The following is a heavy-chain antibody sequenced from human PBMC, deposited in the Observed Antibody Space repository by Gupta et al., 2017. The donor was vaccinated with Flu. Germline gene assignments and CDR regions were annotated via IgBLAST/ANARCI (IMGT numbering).Heavy chain of an antibody. D-gene: IGHD2-15*01. J-gene: IGHJ6*02. CDR2: IIPIFGTA. CDR1: GGTFSSYD. CDR3: ASPSYCSGGSCYSLYYYYYGMDV. Sequence: QVQLVQSGAEVKKPGSSVKVSCKASGGTFSSYDYRWVRPAPGQGLEWMGGIIPIFGTANYAQKFRGRVTITADKSTSTAYMELSSLRSEDTAVYYCASPSYCSGGSCYSLYYYYYGMDVWGQGTTVTVSS. V-gene: IGHV1-69*06.